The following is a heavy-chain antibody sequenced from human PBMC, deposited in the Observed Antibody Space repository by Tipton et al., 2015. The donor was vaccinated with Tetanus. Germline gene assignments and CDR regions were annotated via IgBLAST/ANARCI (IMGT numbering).Heavy chain of an antibody. V-gene: IGHV3-23*01. CDR3: ASQDVLRYFDWLPHAFDI. Sequence: SLRLSCAASGFTFSSYAMSWVRQAPGKGLEWVSAISGSGGSTYYADSVKGRFTISRDNSKNTLYLQMNSLRAEDTAVYYCASQDVLRYFDWLPHAFDIWGQGTMVTVSS. CDR2: ISGSGGST. J-gene: IGHJ3*02. D-gene: IGHD3-9*01. CDR1: GFTFSSYA.